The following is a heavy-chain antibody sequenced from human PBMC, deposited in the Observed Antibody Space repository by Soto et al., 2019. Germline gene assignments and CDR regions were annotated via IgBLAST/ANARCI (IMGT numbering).Heavy chain of an antibody. J-gene: IGHJ2*01. V-gene: IGHV4-39*01. D-gene: IGHD3-10*02. Sequence: QVQLQESGPGLVKPSETLSLTCTVSGASISRTSSYWGWIRQPPGKGLEWIASINYSGTTYYNPSLKSRVTMSVDTSRNQFSLRLTSVTAADTGIYFWARRANVPSWYFDLWGREKPVIVSS. CDR3: ARRANVPSWYFDL. CDR1: GASISRTSSY. CDR2: INYSGTT.